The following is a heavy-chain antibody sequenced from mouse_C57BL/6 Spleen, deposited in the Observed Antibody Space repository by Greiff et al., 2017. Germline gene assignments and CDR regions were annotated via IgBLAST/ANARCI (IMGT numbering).Heavy chain of an antibody. CDR2: IYPRSGNT. Sequence: VQLQQSGAELARPGDSVKLSCTASGYTFTSYGISWVKQRTGQGLEWIGEIYPRSGNTYYNEKLKGKATLTADKSCGTVLMGLRRLTSEVSAVYISARKGNLYSDFYFEVWGTGTTVTVSS. J-gene: IGHJ1*03. CDR3: ARKGNLYSDFYFEV. D-gene: IGHD2-12*01. V-gene: IGHV1-81*01. CDR1: GYTFTSYG.